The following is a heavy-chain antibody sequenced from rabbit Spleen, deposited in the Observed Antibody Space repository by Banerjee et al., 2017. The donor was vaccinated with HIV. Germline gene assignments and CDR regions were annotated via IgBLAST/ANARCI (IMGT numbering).Heavy chain of an antibody. CDR1: GFSFSSSYC. Sequence: QSLEESGGDLVKPGASLTLTCTASGFSFSSSYCMCWVRQAPGKGLQWIGCIDAGSSGSTYYVSWAKGRFTISKTSSTTVTLQMTSLTAADTATYFCARSLSNFYTWHLWGPGTLVTVS. CDR3: ARSLSNFYTWHL. D-gene: IGHD8-1*01. J-gene: IGHJ4*01. V-gene: IGHV1S40*01. CDR2: IDAGSSGST.